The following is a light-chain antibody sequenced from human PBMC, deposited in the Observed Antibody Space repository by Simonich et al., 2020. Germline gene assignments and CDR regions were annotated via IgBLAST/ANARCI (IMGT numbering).Light chain of an antibody. CDR3: CSYAGSSTVV. CDR2: EGI. J-gene: IGLJ2*01. CDR1: SRDVGVYNY. V-gene: IGLV2-23*01. Sequence: QSALTQPASVSGSPGQSITISCTGTSRDVGVYNYVSWYQQNPGKAPKLMIYEGIKRPAGVSNRFSGSKSGNTASLTISGLQAEDEADYYCCSYAGSSTVVFGGGTKLTVL.